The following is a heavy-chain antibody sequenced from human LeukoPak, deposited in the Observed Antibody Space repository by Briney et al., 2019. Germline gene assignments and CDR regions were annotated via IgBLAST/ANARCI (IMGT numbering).Heavy chain of an antibody. CDR3: ARSILHSGGSCCWYFFDY. CDR1: GGSIGGHY. Sequence: SETLSLTCTVSGGSIGGHYWSWIRHPPGKGLEWIGYIYYSGSTDYNPSLKSRVTISVDTSKNQFSLQLSSVSVADTAVYYCARSILHSGGSCCWYFFDYWGQGALVTVSS. CDR2: IYYSGST. D-gene: IGHD2-15*01. J-gene: IGHJ4*02. V-gene: IGHV4-59*11.